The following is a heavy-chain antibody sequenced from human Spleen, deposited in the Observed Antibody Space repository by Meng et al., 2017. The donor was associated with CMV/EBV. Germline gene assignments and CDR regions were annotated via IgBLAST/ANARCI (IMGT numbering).Heavy chain of an antibody. V-gene: IGHV5-51*01. CDR2: IYPADSDT. J-gene: IGHJ4*02. CDR1: EYSFTDYW. CDR3: ARLSGNYYNHLDY. D-gene: IGHD1-26*01. Sequence: KVSCKGSEYSFTDYWIGWVRQMPGKGLEWMGIIYPADSDTRYSPSFQGQVTISADTSISTAYLQWNCLRASDTAMYYCARLSGNYYNHLDYWGQGTLVTVSS.